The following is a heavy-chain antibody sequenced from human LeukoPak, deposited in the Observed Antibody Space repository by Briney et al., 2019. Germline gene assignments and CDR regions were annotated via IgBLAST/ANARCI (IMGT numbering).Heavy chain of an antibody. J-gene: IGHJ4*02. V-gene: IGHV4-34*01. D-gene: IGHD2-15*01. CDR1: GGSFSGYY. CDR3: AGSRDIVVVVAARTFGY. CDR2: INHSGST. Sequence: PSETLSLTCAVYGGSFSGYYWSWIRQPPGKGLEWIGEINHSGSTNYNPSLKSRVTISVDTSKNQFSLKLSSVTAEDTAVYYCAGSRDIVVVVAARTFGYWGQGTLVTVSS.